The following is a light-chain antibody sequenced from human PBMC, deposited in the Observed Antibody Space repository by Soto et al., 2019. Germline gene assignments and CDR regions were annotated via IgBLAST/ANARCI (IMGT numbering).Light chain of an antibody. CDR1: SSDVGDYNY. CDR2: DVS. Sequence: QSALTQPRSVSGSPGQSVTISCTGTSSDVGDYNYVSWYQQYPGKAPKLVIYDVSKRPSGVPYRFSGSKSGNTASLTISGLQVGGGAEYLCGQFSGSDTFWVCGGGTKRTVL. V-gene: IGLV2-11*01. J-gene: IGLJ3*02. CDR3: GQFSGSDTFWV.